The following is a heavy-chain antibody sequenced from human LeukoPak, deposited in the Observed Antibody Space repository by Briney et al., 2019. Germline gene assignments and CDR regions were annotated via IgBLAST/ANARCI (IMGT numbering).Heavy chain of an antibody. J-gene: IGHJ6*03. CDR3: AKDGGQVYYYYYYYMDV. CDR2: ISGSGGST. CDR1: GFTFSSYA. Sequence: GGSLRLSCAASGFTFSSYAMSWVRQAPGKGLEWVSAISGSGGSTYYADSVKGRFTISRDNSKNTLYLQMNSLRAEDTAVYYCAKDGGQVYYYYYYYMDVWGKGTTVTVSS. D-gene: IGHD3-16*01. V-gene: IGHV3-23*01.